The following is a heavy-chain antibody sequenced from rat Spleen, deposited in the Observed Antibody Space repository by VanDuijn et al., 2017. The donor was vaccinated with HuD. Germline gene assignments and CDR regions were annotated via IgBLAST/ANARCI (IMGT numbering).Heavy chain of an antibody. V-gene: IGHV5-22*01. CDR2: ISYDGSST. CDR3: TTQWELYH. D-gene: IGHD5-1*01. J-gene: IGHJ2*01. CDR1: GFTFSNYD. Sequence: EVQLVESGGGLVQPGRSMKLSCAASGFTFSNYDMAWVRQAPTKGLEWVAYISYDGSSTYYRDSVKGRFTISRDNAKITLYLQMNSLRSEDTATYYCTTQWELYHWGQGVLVTVSS.